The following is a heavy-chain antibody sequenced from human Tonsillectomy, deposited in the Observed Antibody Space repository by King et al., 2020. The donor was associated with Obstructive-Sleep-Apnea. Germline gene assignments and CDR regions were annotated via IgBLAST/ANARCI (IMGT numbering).Heavy chain of an antibody. CDR2: IYYSGST. CDR3: ARGGVSAPLYYFDY. J-gene: IGHJ4*02. D-gene: IGHD2-21*01. V-gene: IGHV4-59*01. CDR1: GGSISSYY. Sequence: QMQLQESGPGLVKPSETLSLTCTVSGGSISSYYWSWIRQPPGKGLEWLGYIYYSGSTNYNPSLKSRVTISVATSKNQFSLKLSSVTAADTAVYYCARGGVSAPLYYFDYWGQGTLVTVSS.